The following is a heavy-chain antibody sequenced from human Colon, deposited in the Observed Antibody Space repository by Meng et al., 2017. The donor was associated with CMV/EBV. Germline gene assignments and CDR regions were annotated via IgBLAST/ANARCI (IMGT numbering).Heavy chain of an antibody. CDR2: ISGAGTAT. J-gene: IGHJ6*02. V-gene: IGHV3-23*01. Sequence: GGSLRLSCEVSGFNFRSSAMSWVRQAPGKGLEWVSSISGAGTATFYADSVKGRFTISRDTPKNTLFLQLNSLRAEDTAVYYCAKYIVVVPAAIKLTYYYGMDVWGQGTTVTVSS. CDR1: GFNFRSSA. D-gene: IGHD2-2*02. CDR3: AKYIVVVPAAIKLTYYYGMDV.